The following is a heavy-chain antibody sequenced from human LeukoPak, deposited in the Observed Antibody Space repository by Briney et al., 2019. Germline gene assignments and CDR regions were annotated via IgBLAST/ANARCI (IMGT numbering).Heavy chain of an antibody. CDR3: ARHSGSGWQALGY. CDR2: TSYNGNT. CDR1: GYTFSNYG. J-gene: IGHJ4*02. Sequence: WASVKVSCKASGYTFSNYGISWVRQAPGLGLEWMGWTSYNGNTNYAQKFQDRVTMTTDTSTTTAYMELRSLEFDDTAVYYCARHSGSGWQALGYWGQGTLVTVSS. D-gene: IGHD6-19*01. V-gene: IGHV1-18*04.